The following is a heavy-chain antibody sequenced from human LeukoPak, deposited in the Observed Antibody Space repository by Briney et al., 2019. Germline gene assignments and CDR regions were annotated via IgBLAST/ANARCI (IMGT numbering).Heavy chain of an antibody. J-gene: IGHJ4*02. CDR3: ANGRDFDY. V-gene: IGHV3-30*18. CDR1: GFTFSSYG. CDR2: ISYDGSNK. Sequence: PGGSLRLSCAASGFTFSSYGMHWVRQAPGKGLEWVAVISYDGSNKYYADSVKGRFTISRDNSKNALYLQMNRLRAEDTAVYYCANGRDFDYWGQGTLVTVSS.